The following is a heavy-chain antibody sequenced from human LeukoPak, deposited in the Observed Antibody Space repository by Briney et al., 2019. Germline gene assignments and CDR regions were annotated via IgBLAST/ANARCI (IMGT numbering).Heavy chain of an antibody. CDR1: GFTFSGSA. V-gene: IGHV3-73*01. Sequence: GGSLRLSCAASGFTFSGSAMHWVRQASGKGLEWVGRIRSKANSYATAYAASVKGRFTISRDDSKNTAYLQMNSLKTEYTAVYYCTRLEGVFDYWGQGTLVTVSS. J-gene: IGHJ4*02. CDR2: IRSKANSYAT. CDR3: TRLEGVFDY.